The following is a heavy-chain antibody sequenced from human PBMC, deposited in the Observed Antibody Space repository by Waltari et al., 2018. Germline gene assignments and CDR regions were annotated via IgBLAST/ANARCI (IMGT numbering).Heavy chain of an antibody. CDR2: IYHSRSN. D-gene: IGHD2-2*01. CDR1: GYSISSGYY. CDR3: ARIYGCYGLCYFHY. Sequence: QVQLQESGPGLVKPSETLSLTCAVSGYSISSGYYWGWIRQPPGKGLEWFGSIYHSRSNYNNPSLKSVVTISVNTSKNQCSLMLSSVTAADTALYCCARIYGCYGLCYFHYWGQGTLVTVSS. V-gene: IGHV4-38-2*01. J-gene: IGHJ4*02.